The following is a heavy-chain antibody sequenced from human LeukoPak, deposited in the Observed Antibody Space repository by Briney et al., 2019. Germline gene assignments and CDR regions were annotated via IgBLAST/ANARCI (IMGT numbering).Heavy chain of an antibody. D-gene: IGHD3-10*01. V-gene: IGHV4-38-2*02. CDR2: IYHSGST. Sequence: SETLSLTCGVSAYSIISDYYWGWIRQPPGKGLEWIGSIYHSGSTYYNPSLKGRVTISVDTSKNQFSLKLTSVTAADTAVYYCAREGTSGTNWFDPWGQGTLVTVSS. CDR3: AREGTSGTNWFDP. J-gene: IGHJ5*02. CDR1: AYSIISDYY.